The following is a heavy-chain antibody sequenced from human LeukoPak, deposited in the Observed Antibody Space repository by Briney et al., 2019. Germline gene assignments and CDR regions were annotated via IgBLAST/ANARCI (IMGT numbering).Heavy chain of an antibody. V-gene: IGHV3-23*01. J-gene: IGHJ4*02. CDR2: ISGSGGGT. CDR3: AKRTVSVGATRDY. Sequence: GGSLRLSCAASGFTFSSYAMSWVRQAPGKGLEWVSAISGSGGGTYYADSVKGRFTISRDNSKNTLYLQMNSLRAEDTAVYYCAKRTVSVGATRDYWGQGTLVTVSS. CDR1: GFTFSSYA. D-gene: IGHD1-26*01.